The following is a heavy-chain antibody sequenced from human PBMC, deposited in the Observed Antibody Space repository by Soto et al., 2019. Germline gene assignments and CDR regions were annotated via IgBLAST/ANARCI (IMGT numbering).Heavy chain of an antibody. D-gene: IGHD6-19*01. V-gene: IGHV5-51*01. CDR2: IYPGDSDT. CDR1: GYSFTSYW. CDR3: ASMIAVPGTQVSAAFDI. Sequence: GESLKISCKGSGYSFTSYWIGWVRQMPGKGLEWMGIIYPGDSDTRYSPSLQGQVTISADKSISTAYLQWSSLKASDTAMYYCASMIAVPGTQVSAAFDIWGKGTMDTVSS. J-gene: IGHJ3*02.